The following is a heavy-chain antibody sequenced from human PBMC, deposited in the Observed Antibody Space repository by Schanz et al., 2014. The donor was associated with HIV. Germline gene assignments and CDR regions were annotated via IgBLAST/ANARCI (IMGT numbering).Heavy chain of an antibody. CDR2: IIPIFGTA. V-gene: IGHV1-69*01. D-gene: IGHD3-22*01. CDR3: ASDLNTPEIVVLLDY. J-gene: IGHJ4*02. Sequence: QVQLVQSGAEVKKPGSSVKVSCKASGGTFNSYVISWVRQAPGQGLEWMGGIIPIFGTATYAQKFQGRVTVTADESTNTAYMELSSLRSEDTAVYYCASDLNTPEIVVLLDYWGQGTLVTVSS. CDR1: GGTFNSYV.